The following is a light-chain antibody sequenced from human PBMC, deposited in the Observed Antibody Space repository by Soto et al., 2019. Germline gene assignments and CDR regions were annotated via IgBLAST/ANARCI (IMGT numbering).Light chain of an antibody. J-gene: IGKJ1*01. CDR3: QKYDSAPWT. CDR2: ATF. CDR1: QTISRY. V-gene: IGKV1-39*01. Sequence: DISLTQSPSSLSASVGDSVTITCRASQTISRYLNWYQQRPGKAPSLLIYATFNLQTGVPSRFSSSGSGTDFTVTSTGLQPEECATYYCQKYDSAPWTFGQGTKVEIK.